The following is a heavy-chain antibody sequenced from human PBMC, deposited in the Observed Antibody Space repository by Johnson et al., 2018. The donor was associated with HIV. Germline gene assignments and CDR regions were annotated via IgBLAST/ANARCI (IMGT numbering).Heavy chain of an antibody. CDR1: GFTSSSNY. D-gene: IGHD4-23*01. CDR3: AREYRSGGNSAYDI. J-gene: IGHJ3*02. V-gene: IGHV3-30-3*01. Sequence: QMLLVESGGGVVQTGRSLRLSCAASGFTSSSNYMSWVRQAPGKGLEWVTVISYDGSNKYYADSVKGRFTISRDNSKNTLYLQLNSLRAEDTAVYYGAREYRSGGNSAYDIWGQGTMVTVSS. CDR2: ISYDGSNK.